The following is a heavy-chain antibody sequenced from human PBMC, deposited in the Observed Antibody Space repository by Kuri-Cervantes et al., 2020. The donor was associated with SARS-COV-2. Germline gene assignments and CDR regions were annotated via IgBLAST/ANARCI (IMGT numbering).Heavy chain of an antibody. J-gene: IGHJ2*01. D-gene: IGHD2-2*02. CDR2: ISAYNGNT. V-gene: IGHV1-18*01. Sequence: ASVKVSCKASGYTFTSYGISWVRQAPGQGLEWMGWISAYNGNTSYAQKLQGRVTMTTDTSTSTAYMELRSLRSEDTAVYYCARRVVVPAALPSGWYFDLWGRGTLVTVSS. CDR1: GYTFTSYG. CDR3: ARRVVVPAALPSGWYFDL.